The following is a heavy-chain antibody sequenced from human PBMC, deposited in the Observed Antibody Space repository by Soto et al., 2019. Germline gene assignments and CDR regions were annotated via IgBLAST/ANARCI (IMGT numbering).Heavy chain of an antibody. CDR2: IYWNDDK. CDR1: GFSLSTSGVG. Sequence: QITLKESGPTLVKPTQTLTLTCTFSGFSLSTSGVGVGWIRQPPGKALEWLALIYWNDDKRYSPSLKSRLTITKDTSKNQVVLTMTNMDPVDTATYYCAHKYYYDSSEPFDYWGQGTLVTVSS. J-gene: IGHJ4*02. D-gene: IGHD3-22*01. CDR3: AHKYYYDSSEPFDY. V-gene: IGHV2-5*01.